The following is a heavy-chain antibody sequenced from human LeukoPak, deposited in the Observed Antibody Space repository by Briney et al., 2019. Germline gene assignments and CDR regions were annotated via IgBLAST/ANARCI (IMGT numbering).Heavy chain of an antibody. CDR2: IFPMFGIA. J-gene: IGHJ4*02. CDR3: ARDRPYTGGWRGFDY. CDR1: GGTFSRYA. Sequence: ASVKVSCKASGGTFSRYAISWVRPAPGQGLEWRGGIFPMFGIANYAQKFQGRVTITADESTSTAYMELSSLRSEDTAVYYCARDRPYTGGWRGFDYWGQGTLVTVSS. V-gene: IGHV1-69*13. D-gene: IGHD6-19*01.